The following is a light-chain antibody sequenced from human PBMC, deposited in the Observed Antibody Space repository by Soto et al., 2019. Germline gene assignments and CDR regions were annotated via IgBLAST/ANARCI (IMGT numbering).Light chain of an antibody. J-gene: IGLJ2*01. CDR1: SSNVGRNT. CDR2: SNN. V-gene: IGLV1-44*01. Sequence: QPVLTQPPSASGTPGQRVTISCSGSSSNVGRNTVNWYQQLPGTAPKLLIYSNNQRPSGVPDRFSGSKSGTSASLAISGLQSEDEADYYCAAWDDSLNAVVFGGGTKLTV. CDR3: AAWDDSLNAVV.